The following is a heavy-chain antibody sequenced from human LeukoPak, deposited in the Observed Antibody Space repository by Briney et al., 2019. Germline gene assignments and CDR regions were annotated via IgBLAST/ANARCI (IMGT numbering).Heavy chain of an antibody. D-gene: IGHD5-18*01. V-gene: IGHV1-18*01. CDR1: GYTFTSYG. CDR2: ISTNDGNA. J-gene: IGHJ5*02. Sequence: GASVKVSCKASGYTFTSYGISWVRQAPGQGLEWMGWISTNDGNAKYAQKFQGRVTMTTDTSTSTVYMELRSLRSDDTAVYYCAREGSDTAHYNWFDPWGQGTLVTVSS. CDR3: AREGSDTAHYNWFDP.